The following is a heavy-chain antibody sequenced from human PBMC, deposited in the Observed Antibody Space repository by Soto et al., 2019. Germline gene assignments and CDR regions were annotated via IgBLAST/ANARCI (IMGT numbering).Heavy chain of an antibody. CDR2: ISYDGSNK. CDR3: AKGQHGDYETYYYYYMDV. Sequence: PGGSLRLSCAASGFTFSSYGMHWVRQAPGKGLEWVAVISYDGSNKYYADSVKGRFTISRDNSKNTLYLQMNSLRAEDTAVYYCAKGQHGDYETYYYYYMDVWGKGTTVTVSS. J-gene: IGHJ6*03. CDR1: GFTFSSYG. D-gene: IGHD4-17*01. V-gene: IGHV3-30*18.